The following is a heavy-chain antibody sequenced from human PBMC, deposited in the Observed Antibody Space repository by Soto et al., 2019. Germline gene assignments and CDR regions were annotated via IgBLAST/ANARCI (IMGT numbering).Heavy chain of an antibody. CDR1: GGSMSYYY. Sequence: SETLSLTCTVSGGSMSYYYWSWIRQPPGKGLEWIGYIYYSGSTNYNPSLKSRVTISVDTSKSQVSLKLSSVTAADTAMYYCARLVAYNWNYKISYYYYGMDVWGQGTTVTVSS. J-gene: IGHJ6*02. D-gene: IGHD1-7*01. V-gene: IGHV4-59*01. CDR3: ARLVAYNWNYKISYYYYGMDV. CDR2: IYYSGST.